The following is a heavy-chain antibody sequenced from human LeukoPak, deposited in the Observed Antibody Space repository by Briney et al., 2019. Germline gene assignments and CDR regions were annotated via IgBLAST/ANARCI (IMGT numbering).Heavy chain of an antibody. J-gene: IGHJ4*02. D-gene: IGHD6-6*01. CDR2: IYYSGST. V-gene: IGHV4-39*01. CDR1: GGSLSSSSYY. CDR3: ASSGSSPDNDY. Sequence: SETLSLTCTVSGGSLSSSSYYWGWIRPPPGKGLECIGSIYYSGSTYYNPSLKSRVTISVDRTKNQFSLKLSSVTAADTAVYYWASSGSSPDNDYWGQGTLVTVSS.